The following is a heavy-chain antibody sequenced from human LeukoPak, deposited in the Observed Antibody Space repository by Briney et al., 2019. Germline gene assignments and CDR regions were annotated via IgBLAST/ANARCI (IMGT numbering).Heavy chain of an antibody. J-gene: IGHJ2*01. CDR2: INHSGST. CDR1: GGSFSGYY. D-gene: IGHD1-26*01. Sequence: SETLSLTCAVYGGSFSGYYWSWIRQPPGKGLEWIGEINHSGSTNYNPSLKSRVTISVDTSKNQFSLKLSSVTAADTAVYYCARDRRHSSGTRADSGSRHWYFDLWGRGTLVTVSS. CDR3: ARDRRHSSGTRADSGSRHWYFDL. V-gene: IGHV4-34*01.